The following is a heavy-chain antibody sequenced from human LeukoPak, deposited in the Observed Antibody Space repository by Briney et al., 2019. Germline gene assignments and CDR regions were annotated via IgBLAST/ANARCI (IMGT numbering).Heavy chain of an antibody. J-gene: IGHJ4*02. CDR3: ARHYLGGNYPDYFNH. CDR1: RGSITNSSCY. D-gene: IGHD1-26*01. Sequence: SETLSLTCAVSRGSITNSSCYWGWIRQPPGKGLEWIGSIYYSGNTYYNPSLKSRVTISIDTSKNQFSLNLNSVTAADTALYSCARHYLGGNYPDYFNHWGQGTLVTVSS. V-gene: IGHV4-39*01. CDR2: IYYSGNT.